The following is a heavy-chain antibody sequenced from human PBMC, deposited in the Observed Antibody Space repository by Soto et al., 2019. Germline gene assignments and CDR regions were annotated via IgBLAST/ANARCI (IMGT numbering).Heavy chain of an antibody. CDR3: ARHGNIVATRGYFDY. D-gene: IGHD5-12*01. Sequence: PSETLSLTCTVSGGSISSSSYYWGWIRKPPGKGLEWIGSIYYSGSTYYNPSLKSRVTISVDTSKNQFSLKLSSVTAADTALYYCARHGNIVATRGYFDYWGQGTLVTVSS. CDR1: GGSISSSSYY. CDR2: IYYSGST. V-gene: IGHV4-39*01. J-gene: IGHJ4*02.